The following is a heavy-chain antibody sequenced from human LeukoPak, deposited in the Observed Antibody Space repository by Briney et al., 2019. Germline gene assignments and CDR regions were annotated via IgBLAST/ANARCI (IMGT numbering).Heavy chain of an antibody. V-gene: IGHV4-39*01. CDR3: ARLQLWSYVGTIDY. D-gene: IGHD5-18*01. CDR1: GGSISTSSYY. CDR2: INHSGST. J-gene: IGHJ4*02. Sequence: SETLSLTCTVSGGSISTSSYYWGWIRQPPGKGLEWIGEINHSGSTNYNPSLKSRVTISVDTSKNQFSLKLSSVTAADTAVYYCARLQLWSYVGTIDYWGQGTLVTVSS.